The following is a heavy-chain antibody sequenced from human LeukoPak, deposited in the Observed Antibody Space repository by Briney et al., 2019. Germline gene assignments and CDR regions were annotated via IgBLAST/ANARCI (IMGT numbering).Heavy chain of an antibody. Sequence: SGGSLRLSCAASGFTFSSYAMSWVRQAPGKGLEWVSAISGSGGSTYYADSVKGRFTISKDNAKNTLYLQMNSLRAEDTAVYYCARETSGYYYKSYFDYWGQGTLVTVSS. D-gene: IGHD3-22*01. CDR3: ARETSGYYYKSYFDY. CDR1: GFTFSSYA. J-gene: IGHJ4*02. V-gene: IGHV3-23*01. CDR2: ISGSGGST.